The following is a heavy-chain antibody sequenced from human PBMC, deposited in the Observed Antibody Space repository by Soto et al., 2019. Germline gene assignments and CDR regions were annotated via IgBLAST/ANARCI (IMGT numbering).Heavy chain of an antibody. CDR3: ARSPIFGVVIMIDY. CDR1: GGSISSYY. V-gene: IGHV4-59*01. CDR2: IYYSGST. J-gene: IGHJ4*02. D-gene: IGHD3-3*01. Sequence: SETLSLTCTVSGGSISSYYWSWIWQPPGKGLEWIGYIYYSGSTNYNPSLKSRVTISVDTSKNQFSLKLSSVTAADTAAYYCARSPIFGVVIMIDYWGQGTLVTVSS.